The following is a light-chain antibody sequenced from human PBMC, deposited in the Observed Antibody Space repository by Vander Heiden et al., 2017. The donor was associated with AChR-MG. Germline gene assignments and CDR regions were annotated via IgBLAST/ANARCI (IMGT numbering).Light chain of an antibody. Sequence: SALTQPRPVSASPGQSVTSSCTRTSSDVGGYNYVSWYQQHPAEAPKHMIYDVSKRPSGVPDRFSGSKSGNTASLTISGLQAEDEADYYCCSYAGSYTHWVFGGGTKLTVL. CDR3: CSYAGSYTHWV. CDR2: DVS. J-gene: IGLJ3*02. CDR1: SSDVGGYNY. V-gene: IGLV2-11*01.